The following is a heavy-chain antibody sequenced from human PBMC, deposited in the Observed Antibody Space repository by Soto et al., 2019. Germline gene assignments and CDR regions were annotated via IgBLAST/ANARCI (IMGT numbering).Heavy chain of an antibody. J-gene: IGHJ4*02. CDR3: AHGLGEHTWNDGYLDY. D-gene: IGHD1-1*01. CDR2: IYWDDAK. Sequence: PTLVKSTQTLSLTCSFSLFALTTRPVGVVWIRQPPGKDLEWLAVIYWDDAKRYSPSLRSRLTINKDTSNNQVVLTVTNTEPADTATYYCAHGLGEHTWNDGYLDYWGQGTPVTVSS. CDR1: LFALTTRPVG. V-gene: IGHV2-5*02.